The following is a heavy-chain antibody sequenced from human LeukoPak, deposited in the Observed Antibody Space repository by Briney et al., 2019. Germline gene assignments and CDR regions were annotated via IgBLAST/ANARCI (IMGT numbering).Heavy chain of an antibody. Sequence: GGSLRLSCAASGFTFSDYYMSWIRQAPGKGLEWVSYIISSGSTIYYADSVKGRFTISRDNAKNSLYLQMNSLRAEDTAVYYCARVIRPNFFFDYWGQGTLVTVSS. D-gene: IGHD1-1*01. CDR3: ARVIRPNFFFDY. CDR1: GFTFSDYY. V-gene: IGHV3-11*01. CDR2: IISSGSTI. J-gene: IGHJ4*02.